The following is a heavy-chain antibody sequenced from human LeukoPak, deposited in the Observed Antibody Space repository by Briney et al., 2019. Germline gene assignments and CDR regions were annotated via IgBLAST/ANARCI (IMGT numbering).Heavy chain of an antibody. CDR2: VYPSAGTS. Sequence: ASVKVSCKASGYIFTSYYMHWVRQAPGQGLEWLGVVYPSAGTSDPAQRFRARITLSDYTSTSTAYMELRSLKSEDTAIYFCVREYHGGYFDFWGQGTLVTVSS. D-gene: IGHD3-16*01. V-gene: IGHV1-46*03. J-gene: IGHJ4*02. CDR1: GYIFTSYY. CDR3: VREYHGGYFDF.